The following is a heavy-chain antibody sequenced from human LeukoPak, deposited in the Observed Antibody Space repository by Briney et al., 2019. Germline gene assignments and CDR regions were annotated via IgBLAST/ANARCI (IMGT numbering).Heavy chain of an antibody. J-gene: IGHJ4*02. CDR3: AREMMMSHRHYDILTGYYEDY. Sequence: GGSLRLSCAASGFTFSDYYMSWIRQAPGKGLEWVSYISSSGSTIYYADSVKGRFTISRDNAKNSLYLQMNSLRAEDTAVYYCAREMMMSHRHYDILTGYYEDYWGQGTLVTVSS. V-gene: IGHV3-11*01. CDR1: GFTFSDYY. CDR2: ISSSGSTI. D-gene: IGHD3-9*01.